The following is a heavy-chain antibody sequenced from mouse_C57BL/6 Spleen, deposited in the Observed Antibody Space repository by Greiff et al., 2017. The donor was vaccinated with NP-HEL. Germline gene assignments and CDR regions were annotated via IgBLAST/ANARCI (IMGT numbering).Heavy chain of an antibody. CDR3: ARDYDPFAY. D-gene: IGHD2-3*01. V-gene: IGHV5-4*01. CDR2: ISDGGSYT. Sequence: DVMLVESGGGLVKPGGSLKLSCAASGFTFSSYAMSWVRQTPEKRPEWVATISDGGSYTYYPDNVKGRFTISRDNAKNNLYLQMSHLKSEDTAMYYCARDYDPFAYWGQGTLVTVSA. J-gene: IGHJ3*01. CDR1: GFTFSSYA.